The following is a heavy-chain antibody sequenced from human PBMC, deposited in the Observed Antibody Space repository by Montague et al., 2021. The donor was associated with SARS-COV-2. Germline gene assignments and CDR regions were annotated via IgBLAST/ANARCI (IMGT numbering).Heavy chain of an antibody. Sequence: SLRLSCAASGFTFSSYGMHWVRQAPGKGLEWVAVISYDGSNKYYADSVEGRFTISRDNSKNTLYLKMNSLRAEDTAVYYCAKDRRYYDFWSGYWEWPTRHYYYYCMDAWGQGTTVTVSS. D-gene: IGHD3-3*01. CDR1: GFTFSSYG. V-gene: IGHV3-30*18. J-gene: IGHJ6*02. CDR3: AKDRRYYDFWSGYWEWPTRHYYYYCMDA. CDR2: ISYDGSNK.